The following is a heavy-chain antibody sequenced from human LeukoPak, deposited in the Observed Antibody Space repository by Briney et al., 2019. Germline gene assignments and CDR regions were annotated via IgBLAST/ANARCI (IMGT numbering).Heavy chain of an antibody. Sequence: GGSLRLSCAASGFTFSSYAMSWVRQAPGKGLEWVSYISSSSSTIYYADSVKGRLTISRDNAKNSLYLQMNSLRDEDTAVYYCARDLSEYYYDSSGYYYFDYWGQGTLVTVSS. V-gene: IGHV3-48*02. D-gene: IGHD3-22*01. CDR2: ISSSSSTI. J-gene: IGHJ4*02. CDR1: GFTFSSYA. CDR3: ARDLSEYYYDSSGYYYFDY.